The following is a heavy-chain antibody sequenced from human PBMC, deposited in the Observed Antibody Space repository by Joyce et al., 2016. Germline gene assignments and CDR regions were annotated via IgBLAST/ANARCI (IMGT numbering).Heavy chain of an antibody. Sequence: VLLVESGGGLVKPGGSLRLSCAASGFTFSNTCMTWVRQAPGKWRKWVGRIKSKTDGGKTYYAAPVKGRFTISRDDSKKTLYLQMHGLKTEDTAVYYCSTNTVLGDAFDIWGQGTMVSVSS. D-gene: IGHD4-17*01. J-gene: IGHJ3*02. CDR2: IKSKTDGGKT. CDR1: GFTFSNTC. CDR3: STNTVLGDAFDI. V-gene: IGHV3-15*01.